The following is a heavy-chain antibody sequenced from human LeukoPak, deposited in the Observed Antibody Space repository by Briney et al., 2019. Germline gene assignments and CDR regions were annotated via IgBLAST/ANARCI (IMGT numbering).Heavy chain of an antibody. Sequence: GGSLRLSCAASGFTFSSYAMSWVRQPPGKGLEWVSAVSVSVSNTYYADSVKGRFTISRDNSKNTLYLQMNSLRAEDTAVYYCARRVWCSSTNCRGFDYWGQGTPVTVSS. CDR3: ARRVWCSSTNCRGFDY. CDR2: VSVSVSNT. V-gene: IGHV3-23*01. J-gene: IGHJ4*02. D-gene: IGHD2-2*01. CDR1: GFTFSSYA.